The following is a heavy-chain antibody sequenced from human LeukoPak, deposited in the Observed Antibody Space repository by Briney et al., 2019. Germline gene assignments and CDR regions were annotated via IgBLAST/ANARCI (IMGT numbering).Heavy chain of an antibody. Sequence: PGGSLRLSCAASGFTFSSYAMSWVRQAPGKGLEWVSAISGSGGSTYYADSVKGRFTISRDNSKNTLYLQMNSLRAEDTAVYHCAKDPVDRYYYGSGSYPVDYWGQGTLVTVSS. CDR1: GFTFSSYA. D-gene: IGHD3-10*01. J-gene: IGHJ4*02. CDR3: AKDPVDRYYYGSGSYPVDY. CDR2: ISGSGGST. V-gene: IGHV3-23*01.